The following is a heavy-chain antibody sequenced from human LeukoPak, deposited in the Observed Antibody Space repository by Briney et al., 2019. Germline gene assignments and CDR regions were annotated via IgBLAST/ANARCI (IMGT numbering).Heavy chain of an antibody. Sequence: ASVKVSCKASGGTFSSYAISWVRQAPGQGLEWMGRIIPILGIANYARKFQGRVTITADKSTSTAYMELSSLRSEDTAVYYCARGGSSSSAKMIVPFDYWGQGTLVTVSS. CDR1: GGTFSSYA. V-gene: IGHV1-69*04. J-gene: IGHJ4*02. CDR3: ARGGSSSSAKMIVPFDY. D-gene: IGHD6-6*01. CDR2: IIPILGIA.